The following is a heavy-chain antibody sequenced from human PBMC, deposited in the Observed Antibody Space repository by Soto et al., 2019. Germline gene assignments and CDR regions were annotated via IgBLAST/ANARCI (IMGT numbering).Heavy chain of an antibody. CDR3: AEDEVSNSSLYTINV. CDR2: ISYDGSNR. J-gene: IGHJ6*02. D-gene: IGHD6-6*01. Sequence: GGSLRLSCAACGFTFSTDGRHWVRQAPGKGLEWVALISYDGSNRNSADSGKGRFSISRDNSKNTLYLQMNSLRVEDTAVYYCAEDEVSNSSLYTINVWGQGTTVTVSS. CDR1: GFTFSTDG. V-gene: IGHV3-30*18.